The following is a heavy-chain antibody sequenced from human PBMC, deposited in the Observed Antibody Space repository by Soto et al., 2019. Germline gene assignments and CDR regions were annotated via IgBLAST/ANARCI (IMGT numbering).Heavy chain of an antibody. J-gene: IGHJ5*02. V-gene: IGHV3-74*01. D-gene: IGHD6-19*01. CDR3: VRGQSVAGPTTLFDP. CDR2: ISSEGSST. CDR1: GVQLREYW. Sequence: GGSLRLSCAASGVQLREYWMHWVRQLPGKGLVWVSRISSEGSSTIYADSVKGRFTVSRDNAKNTLYLQMNSLRAEDTAVYYCVRGQSVAGPTTLFDPWGQGSLVTVSS.